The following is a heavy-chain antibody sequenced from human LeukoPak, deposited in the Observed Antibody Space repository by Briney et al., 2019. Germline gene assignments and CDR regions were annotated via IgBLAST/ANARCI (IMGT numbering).Heavy chain of an antibody. CDR3: AYAVGDYDSFDY. J-gene: IGHJ4*02. CDR1: GYSFTSYW. CDR2: IDPSDSYT. Sequence: PVESLKIPFKGSGYSFTSYWITLVRQIPRKGLELMGTIDPSDSYTNYSPSFQGHVTTSADKSISTAYLLWSSLKASDTAMYYCAYAVGDYDSFDYWGQGTLVTVSS. D-gene: IGHD3-22*01. V-gene: IGHV5-10-1*01.